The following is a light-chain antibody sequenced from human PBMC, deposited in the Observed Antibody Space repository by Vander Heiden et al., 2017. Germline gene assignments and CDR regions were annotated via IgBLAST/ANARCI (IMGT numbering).Light chain of an antibody. Sequence: VLTQPPSVSGTPGQSVTISCTGTRSNIGAGDGVHWYQQIPGTAPKLLIYANNNRPSGVPDRFSGSQSGTSGSLAITGPQAEDEADYYCQSYDSSLSRSVFGGGTKLTVL. CDR1: RSNIGAGDG. V-gene: IGLV1-40*01. CDR2: ANN. CDR3: QSYDSSLSRSV. J-gene: IGLJ2*01.